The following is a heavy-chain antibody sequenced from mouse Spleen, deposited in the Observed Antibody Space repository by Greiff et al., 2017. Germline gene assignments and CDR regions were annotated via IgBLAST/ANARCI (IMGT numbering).Heavy chain of an antibody. CDR1: GFTFSSYT. D-gene: IGHD1-2*01. CDR2: ISSGGGNT. Sequence: EVQLVESGGGLVKPGGSLKLSCAASGFTFSSYTMSWVRQTPAKRLEWVATISSGGGNTYYPDSVKGRFTISRDNARNTLYLQMSSLRSEDTAMYYCARQPSTATEEEYYFDYWGQGTTLTVSS. J-gene: IGHJ2*01. CDR3: ARQPSTATEEEYYFDY. V-gene: IGHV5-9*04.